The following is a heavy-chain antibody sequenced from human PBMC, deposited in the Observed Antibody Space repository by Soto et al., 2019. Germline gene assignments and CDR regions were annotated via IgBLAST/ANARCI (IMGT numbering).Heavy chain of an antibody. J-gene: IGHJ4*02. D-gene: IGHD1-1*01. Sequence: VGSLRLSCAASGFTFSSYWMHWVRQAPGEGLVWVSYIKPDGSRTKDADSVKGRFTISRDNARNTLYLRMNSLRAEDTAVYYCARDNNWSYDSWGRGTLVTVSS. V-gene: IGHV3-74*03. CDR2: IKPDGSRT. CDR1: GFTFSSYW. CDR3: ARDNNWSYDS.